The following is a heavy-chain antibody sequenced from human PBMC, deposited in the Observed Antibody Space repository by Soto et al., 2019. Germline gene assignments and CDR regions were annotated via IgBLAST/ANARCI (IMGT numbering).Heavy chain of an antibody. V-gene: IGHV4-61*01. Sequence: SETLSLTCTVSGGSVSSGSYYWSWIRQPPGKGLEWIGYIYYSGSTNYNPSLKSRVTISVDTSKNQFSLKLRSVTAADTAVYYCARRQQWLAGYFDYWGQGTLVTVSS. CDR1: GGSVSSGSYY. J-gene: IGHJ4*02. D-gene: IGHD6-19*01. CDR3: ARRQQWLAGYFDY. CDR2: IYYSGST.